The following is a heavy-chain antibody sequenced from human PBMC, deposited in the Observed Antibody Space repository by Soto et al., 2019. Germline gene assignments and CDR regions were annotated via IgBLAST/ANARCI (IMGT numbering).Heavy chain of an antibody. D-gene: IGHD3-3*01. Sequence: PGESLKISCKGSGYSFTSYWISWVRQMPGKGLEWMGRIDPSDSYTNYSPSFQGHVTISADKSISTAYLQWSSLKASDTAMYYCARLWSGYYPPSSGYFYYYGMDVWGQGTTVTVSS. CDR1: GYSFTSYW. J-gene: IGHJ6*02. CDR3: ARLWSGYYPPSSGYFYYYGMDV. CDR2: IDPSDSYT. V-gene: IGHV5-10-1*01.